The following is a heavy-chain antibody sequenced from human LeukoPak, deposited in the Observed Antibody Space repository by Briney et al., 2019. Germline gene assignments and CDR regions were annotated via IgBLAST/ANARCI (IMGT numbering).Heavy chain of an antibody. CDR2: ISTHNGNT. Sequence: GASVKVSCKASGYTFTSYGISWVRQAPGQGLEWMGWISTHNGNTNYAQKVQGRVTMTTDTSTNTAYMEVRSLRSDDTAVYYCARGAFSVLKARRGFPFDYWGQGTLVTVSS. CDR1: GYTFTSYG. CDR3: ARGAFSVLKARRGFPFDY. J-gene: IGHJ4*02. V-gene: IGHV1-18*01. D-gene: IGHD1-14*01.